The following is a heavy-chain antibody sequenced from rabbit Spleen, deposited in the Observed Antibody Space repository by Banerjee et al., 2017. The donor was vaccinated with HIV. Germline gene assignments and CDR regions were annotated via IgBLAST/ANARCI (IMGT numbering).Heavy chain of an antibody. Sequence: QEQLVESGGGLVQPEGSLALTCTASGFSFSNGYYICWVRQAPGKGLEWIACIYAGGSGTTYYASWAKGRFTISKTSSTTVTLQMTSLTAADTATYFCARDPYSGNAGPYYGMDLWGPGTLVTVS. V-gene: IGHV1S45*01. CDR3: ARDPYSGNAGPYYGMDL. D-gene: IGHD6-1*01. CDR1: GFSFSNGYY. J-gene: IGHJ6*01. CDR2: IYAGGSGTT.